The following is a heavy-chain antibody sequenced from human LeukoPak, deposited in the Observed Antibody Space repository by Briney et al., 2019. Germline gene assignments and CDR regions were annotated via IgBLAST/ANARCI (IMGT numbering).Heavy chain of an antibody. Sequence: GGSLRLSCAASGFTFSTQAMSWVRQAPGKGLEWVSSITGSGASTYYADSVKGRFTISRDNSKDTLYLQMNSLRAEDAAVYYCAKLDYYDTHWGQGTLVTVSS. J-gene: IGHJ4*02. V-gene: IGHV3-23*01. CDR3: AKLDYYDTH. CDR1: GFTFSTQA. CDR2: ITGSGAST. D-gene: IGHD3-22*01.